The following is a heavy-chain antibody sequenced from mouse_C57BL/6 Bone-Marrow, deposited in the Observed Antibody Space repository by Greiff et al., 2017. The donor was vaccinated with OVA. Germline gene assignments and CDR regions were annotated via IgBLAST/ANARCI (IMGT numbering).Heavy chain of an antibody. CDR3: TRGYYDYDGAYYYAMDY. Sequence: EVKVEESGGGLVQPGGSMKLSCAASGFTFSDAWMDWVRQSPEKGLEWVAEIRNKANNHATYYAESVKGRFTISRDDSKSSVYLQMNSLRAEDTGIYYCTRGYYDYDGAYYYAMDYWGQGTSVTVSS. D-gene: IGHD2-4*01. J-gene: IGHJ4*01. CDR1: GFTFSDAW. CDR2: IRNKANNHAT. V-gene: IGHV6-6*01.